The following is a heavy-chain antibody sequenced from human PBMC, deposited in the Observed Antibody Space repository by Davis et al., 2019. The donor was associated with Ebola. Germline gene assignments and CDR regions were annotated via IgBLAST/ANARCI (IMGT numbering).Heavy chain of an antibody. CDR3: AKGLEYSYGFGAFDI. J-gene: IGHJ3*02. CDR2: IRSDGSVK. CDR1: GFTFSSYA. D-gene: IGHD5-18*01. V-gene: IGHV3-30*02. Sequence: GGSLRLSCAASGFTFSSYAMRCVRQAPGKGLEWVAFIRSDGSVKYYADSLKGRFTISRDYSKNTLSLQMNSLRAEDTAVYYCAKGLEYSYGFGAFDIWGQGTMVTVSS.